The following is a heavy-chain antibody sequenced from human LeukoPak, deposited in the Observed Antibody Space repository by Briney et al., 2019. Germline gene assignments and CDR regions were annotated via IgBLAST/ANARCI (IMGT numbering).Heavy chain of an antibody. D-gene: IGHD3-16*01. CDR2: IRYDGSNK. CDR1: GFSFSGYG. J-gene: IGHJ3*02. Sequence: GGSLRLSCAASGFSFSGYGMHWVRQAPGKGLEWVTFIRYDGSNKYYADSVKGRFTISRDNSKNTLYLQMNSLRAEDTAVYYCAKETKYDPFDAFDIWGQGTMVTVSS. V-gene: IGHV3-30*02. CDR3: AKETKYDPFDAFDI.